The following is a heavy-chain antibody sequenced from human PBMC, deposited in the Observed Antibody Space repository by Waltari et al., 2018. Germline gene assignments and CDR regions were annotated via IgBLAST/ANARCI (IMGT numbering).Heavy chain of an antibody. Sequence: EVQLVESGGGLVQPGGSLRLSCAASGFTSSSYWMSWVRQAPGKGLEWVANIKQDGSEKYYVDSVKGRFTISRDNAKNSLYLQMNSLRAEDTAVYYCASSGGYDPGLLPRWGQGTLVTVSS. CDR1: GFTSSSYW. CDR3: ASSGGYDPGLLPR. CDR2: IKQDGSEK. J-gene: IGHJ4*02. V-gene: IGHV3-7*01. D-gene: IGHD5-12*01.